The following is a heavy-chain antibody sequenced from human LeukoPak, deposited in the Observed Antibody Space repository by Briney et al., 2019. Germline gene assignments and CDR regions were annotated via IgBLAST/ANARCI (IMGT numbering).Heavy chain of an antibody. V-gene: IGHV1-69*13. J-gene: IGHJ4*02. D-gene: IGHD3-10*01. CDR3: ARERGDLAHDAGDY. CDR1: GGTFSSYA. Sequence: ASVKVSCKASGGTFSSYAISWVRQAPGQGLEWMGGIIPIFGTANYAQKFQGRVTITADESTSTAYMELSSLRSEDTAVYNCARERGDLAHDAGDYWGQGTLVTVSS. CDR2: IIPIFGTA.